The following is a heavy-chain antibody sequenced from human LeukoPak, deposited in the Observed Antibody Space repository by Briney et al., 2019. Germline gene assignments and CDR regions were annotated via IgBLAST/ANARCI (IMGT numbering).Heavy chain of an antibody. D-gene: IGHD2-21*01. V-gene: IGHV3-21*01. CDR2: ISTSGTYI. J-gene: IGHJ4*02. Sequence: PGGSLRLSCAASGFTFSTYSMNWVRQAPGKGLEWVSSISTSGTYIYYADSLKGRFTISRDNAKNSLYLQMHSLRAEDTAVYYCARYLAAYSDYWGQGTLVTVSS. CDR1: GFTFSTYS. CDR3: ARYLAAYSDY.